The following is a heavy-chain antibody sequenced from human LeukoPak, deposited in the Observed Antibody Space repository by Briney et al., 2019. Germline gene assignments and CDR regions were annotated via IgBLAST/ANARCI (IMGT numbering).Heavy chain of an antibody. J-gene: IGHJ6*02. V-gene: IGHV4-4*02. CDR1: GGSISRSDW. CDR3: ARDSGRYDFWSGYYTYGMDV. D-gene: IGHD3-3*01. Sequence: SGTLSLTCAVSGGSISRSDWWSWVRQSPGKGLEWIGEIFHSGSTKYNPSLKSRVTISVDKSKNQFSLKLSSVTAADTAVYYCARDSGRYDFWSGYYTYGMDVWGQGTTVTVSS. CDR2: IFHSGST.